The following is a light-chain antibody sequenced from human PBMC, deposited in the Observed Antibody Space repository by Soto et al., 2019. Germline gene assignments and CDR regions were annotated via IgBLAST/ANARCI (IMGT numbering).Light chain of an antibody. J-gene: IGKJ5*01. V-gene: IGKV3-20*01. CDR2: AAS. CDR1: QSLSSNF. Sequence: EIVLTQSPGILSLSPGERASLSCGASQSLSSNFLAWYQQKPGQAPRLLIYAASSRATGIPDRFSGSGSGTDFTLTIDGLEPEDLVVYYCQQYGFSPITFGQGTRLVIK. CDR3: QQYGFSPIT.